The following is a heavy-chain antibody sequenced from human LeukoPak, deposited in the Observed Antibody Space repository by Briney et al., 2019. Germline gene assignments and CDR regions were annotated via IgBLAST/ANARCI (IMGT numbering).Heavy chain of an antibody. J-gene: IGHJ3*02. V-gene: IGHV1-69*13. CDR3: ARDFTPHTAESYGFHPFDI. CDR2: IIPIFGTA. Sequence: SVKVSCKASGGTFSSYAISWVRQAPGQGLEWMGGIIPIFGTANYAQKFQGRVTITADESTSTAYMELSSLRSDDTAIYYCARDFTPHTAESYGFHPFDIWGQGTMVTISS. D-gene: IGHD3-10*01. CDR1: GGTFSSYA.